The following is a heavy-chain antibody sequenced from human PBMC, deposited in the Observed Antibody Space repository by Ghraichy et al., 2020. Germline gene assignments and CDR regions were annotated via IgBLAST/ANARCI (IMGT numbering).Heavy chain of an antibody. D-gene: IGHD3-3*01. J-gene: IGHJ4*02. CDR3: ARDLKPLSTIFGAPIVVFDY. CDR2: INPNSGGT. V-gene: IGHV1-2*04. Sequence: ASVKVSCKASGYTFTGYYMHWVRQAPGQGLEWMGWINPNSGGTNYAQKFQGWVTMTRDTSISTAYMELSRLRSDDTAVYYCARDLKPLSTIFGAPIVVFDYWGQGTLVTVSS. CDR1: GYTFTGYY.